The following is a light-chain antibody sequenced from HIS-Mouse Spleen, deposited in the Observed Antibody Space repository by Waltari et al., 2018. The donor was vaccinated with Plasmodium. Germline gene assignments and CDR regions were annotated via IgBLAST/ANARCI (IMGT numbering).Light chain of an antibody. CDR1: SSHIGSNT. CDR2: SNN. J-gene: IGLJ2*01. CDR3: AAWDDSLNGVV. Sequence: QSVLTQPPSASGTPGQRVTISCSGSSSHIGSNTVNWYQQLPGPAPKPLIYSNNQRPSGVPDRVSGSKSGTSASLAISGLQSEDEADYYCAAWDDSLNGVVFGGGTKLTVL. V-gene: IGLV1-44*01.